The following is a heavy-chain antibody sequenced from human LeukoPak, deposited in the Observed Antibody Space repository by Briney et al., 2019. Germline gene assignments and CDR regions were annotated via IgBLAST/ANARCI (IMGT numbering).Heavy chain of an antibody. D-gene: IGHD1-26*01. CDR1: GFTFSSYS. J-gene: IGHJ3*02. Sequence: GGSLRLSCAASGFTFSSYSMNWVRQAPGKGLEWVSSISSSSSTIYYADSVKGRFTISRDNAKNSLYLQMNSLGAEDTAVYYCARDYLALLGGAPYDAFDIWGQGTMVTVSS. CDR3: ARDYLALLGGAPYDAFDI. V-gene: IGHV3-48*01. CDR2: ISSSSSTI.